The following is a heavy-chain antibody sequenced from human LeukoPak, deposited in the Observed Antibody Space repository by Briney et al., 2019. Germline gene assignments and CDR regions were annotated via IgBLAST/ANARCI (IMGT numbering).Heavy chain of an antibody. D-gene: IGHD1-26*01. CDR3: AREYDSGSYSDY. V-gene: IGHV4-34*01. Sequence: PSETLSLTCAVYGGSFSGYYWSWIRQPPGKGLEWIGEINHSGSTNYNPSLKSRVTISVDTSKNQFSLKLSSVTAADTAVYYCAREYDSGSYSDYWGQGTLVTVSS. CDR2: INHSGST. CDR1: GGSFSGYY. J-gene: IGHJ4*02.